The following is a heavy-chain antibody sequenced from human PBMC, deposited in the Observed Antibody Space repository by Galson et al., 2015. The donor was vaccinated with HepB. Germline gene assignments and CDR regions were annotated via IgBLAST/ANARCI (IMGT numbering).Heavy chain of an antibody. J-gene: IGHJ6*02. Sequence: SVKVSCKASGYTFARYAIHWVRQAPGQRLEWMGWINGGNGNRRDSEKFHGRITITRDTSASTVYMDLSSLRSEDTAVYYCARGGAYYYDSSGYYNGMDGWGQGTTVTVSS. D-gene: IGHD3-22*01. CDR1: GYTFARYA. CDR3: ARGGAYYYDSSGYYNGMDG. V-gene: IGHV1-3*01. CDR2: INGGNGNR.